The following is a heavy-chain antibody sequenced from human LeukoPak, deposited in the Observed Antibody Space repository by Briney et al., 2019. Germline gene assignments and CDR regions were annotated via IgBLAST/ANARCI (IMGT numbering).Heavy chain of an antibody. CDR3: AREVIRVYYFDY. D-gene: IGHD2-8*01. CDR2: ISGSGVTM. V-gene: IGHV3-48*03. J-gene: IGHJ4*02. Sequence: GGSLRLSCAASGFTFSRLEMNWVRQAPGRGLEWVSYISGSGVTMYYADSVKGRFTISRDDAKNSLYLQMNSLRAEDTAVYYCAREVIRVYYFDYWGEGTLVTVSS. CDR1: GFTFSRLE.